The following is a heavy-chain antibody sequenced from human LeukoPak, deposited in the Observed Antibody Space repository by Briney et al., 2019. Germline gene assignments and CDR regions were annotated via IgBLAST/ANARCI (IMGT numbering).Heavy chain of an antibody. CDR3: ARDGTAAGLYFDL. CDR2: IRQDGGEK. D-gene: IGHD6-13*01. J-gene: IGHJ4*01. V-gene: IGHV3-7*01. Sequence: PGGSLRLSCAVSGFTFSSYWMNRVRQAPGKGLEWVASIRQDGGEKSYVDSVKGRFIISRDNTKNSLYLQINSLRAEDTAMYYCARDGTAAGLYFDLWGQGTLVTVSS. CDR1: GFTFSSYW.